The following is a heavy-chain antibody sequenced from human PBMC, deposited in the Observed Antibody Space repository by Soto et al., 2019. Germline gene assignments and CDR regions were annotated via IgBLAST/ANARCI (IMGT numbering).Heavy chain of an antibody. CDR1: GFTFSSYA. J-gene: IGHJ6*02. CDR3: ARGSMVRGVIITGMDV. D-gene: IGHD3-10*01. V-gene: IGHV3-30-3*01. CDR2: ISYDGSNK. Sequence: GALRLSCAASGFTFSSYAMHWVRQAPGKGLEWVAVISYDGSNKYYADSVKGRFTISRDNSKNTLYLQMNSLRAEDTAVYYCARGSMVRGVIITGMDVWGQGTMVTVSS.